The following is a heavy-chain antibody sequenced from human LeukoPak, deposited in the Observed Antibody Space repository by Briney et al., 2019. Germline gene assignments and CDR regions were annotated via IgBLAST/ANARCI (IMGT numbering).Heavy chain of an antibody. CDR3: ARASRITMVRGVTAVDY. CDR2: ISSSSSYI. D-gene: IGHD3-10*01. J-gene: IGHJ4*02. Sequence: GGSLRLSCAASGFTFSSYSMNWVRQAPGKGLEWVSSISSSSSYIYYADSVKGRFTISRDNAKNSLYLQMNSLRAEDTAVYYCARASRITMVRGVTAVDYWGQGTLVTVSS. CDR1: GFTFSSYS. V-gene: IGHV3-21*01.